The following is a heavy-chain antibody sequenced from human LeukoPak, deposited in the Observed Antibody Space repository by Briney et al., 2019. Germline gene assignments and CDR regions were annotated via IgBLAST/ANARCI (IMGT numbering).Heavy chain of an antibody. V-gene: IGHV3-23*01. CDR3: AKLSKQQPTDY. J-gene: IGHJ4*02. CDR1: GFTFSTYA. CDR2: ISGSSGST. Sequence: GGSLRLSCAASGFTFSTYAMSWVRQAPGKGLEWVSAISGSSGSTSYADSVKGRFTISRDNSKNTLYLQMNSLRTEDTAVYYCAKLSKQQPTDYWGQGTLVTVSS. D-gene: IGHD1/OR15-1a*01.